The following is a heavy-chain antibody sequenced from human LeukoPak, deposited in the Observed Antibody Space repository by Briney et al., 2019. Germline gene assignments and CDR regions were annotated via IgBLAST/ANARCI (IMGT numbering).Heavy chain of an antibody. Sequence: GGSLRLPYAACGFPCNSFTMIWLPPAPGKGLEWLSYISSSTATMFYADSVKGRFTISRDNAKNSLYLQMNSLRDEDTVVYYCTRVGLQSGRPDDHWGQGTLVTVSS. V-gene: IGHV3-48*02. J-gene: IGHJ4*02. CDR1: GFPCNSFT. CDR2: ISSSTATM. CDR3: TRVGLQSGRPDDH. D-gene: IGHD1-26*01.